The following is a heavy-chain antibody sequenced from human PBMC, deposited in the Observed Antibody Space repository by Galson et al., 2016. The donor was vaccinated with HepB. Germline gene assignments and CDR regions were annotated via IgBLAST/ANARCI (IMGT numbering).Heavy chain of an antibody. CDR2: INAGNGNT. J-gene: IGHJ5*02. CDR1: GYTFTSYA. V-gene: IGHV1-3*01. Sequence: SVKVSCKASGYTFTSYAMHWVRQAPGQRLEWMGWINAGNGNTKYSQKLQGRVTIARDTSASTAYMELSSLRSEDTAVYYCARDRGAPAAISIYNWFDPWGQGTLVTFSS. D-gene: IGHD2-2*01. CDR3: ARDRGAPAAISIYNWFDP.